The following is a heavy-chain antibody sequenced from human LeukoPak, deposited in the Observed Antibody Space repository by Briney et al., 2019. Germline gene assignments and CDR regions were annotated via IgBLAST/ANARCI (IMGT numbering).Heavy chain of an antibody. CDR2: IYYSGNT. CDR1: GVSISSSYSY. J-gene: IGHJ5*02. V-gene: IGHV4-39*07. Sequence: SETLSLTCTVSGVSISSSYSYWGWLRQPPGKGLEWIGSIYYSGNTYYNESLKSRVTISVDTAKNQFSLKLSSVTAADTAVYYCARFSAVSAAGNPNKLYNWFDPWGQGTLVTVSS. D-gene: IGHD6-13*01. CDR3: ARFSAVSAAGNPNKLYNWFDP.